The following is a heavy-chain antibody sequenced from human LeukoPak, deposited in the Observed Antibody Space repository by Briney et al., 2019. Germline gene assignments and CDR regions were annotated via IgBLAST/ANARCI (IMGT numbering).Heavy chain of an antibody. CDR1: GFTFYDYA. CDR2: ISWNSGSI. CDR3: AIVVVAAPPPYYYYMDV. D-gene: IGHD2-21*02. J-gene: IGHJ6*03. Sequence: GGSLRLSYAACGFTFYDYAMHWVRQAPGKGLEWVSGISWNSGSIGYADSVKGRFTISRDNAKNSLYLQMNSLRAEDTALYYCAIVVVAAPPPYYYYMDVWGKGTTVTVSS. V-gene: IGHV3-9*01.